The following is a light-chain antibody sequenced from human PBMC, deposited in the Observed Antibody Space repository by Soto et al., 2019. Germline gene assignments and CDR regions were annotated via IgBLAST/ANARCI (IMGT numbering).Light chain of an antibody. Sequence: DIQMTQSPSTLSASVGDRVTITCRASQSISSWLAWYQQKPGKAPKLLIYDASSLESGVPSRFSGSGSGTEFTRTISSLQPDDFATEYGQQYNSYSCTFGQGTKLEIK. J-gene: IGKJ2*02. CDR2: DAS. V-gene: IGKV1-5*01. CDR1: QSISSW. CDR3: QQYNSYSCT.